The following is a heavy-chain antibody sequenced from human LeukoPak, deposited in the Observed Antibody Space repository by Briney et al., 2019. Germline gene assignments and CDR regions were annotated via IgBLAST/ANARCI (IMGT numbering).Heavy chain of an antibody. Sequence: PGGSLRLSCAASGFTFSSYSMNWVRQAPGKGLEWVSSISSSSSYIYYADSVKGRFTISRDNAKNSLYLQMNSLRAEDTAVYYCARAGLFIAVARDDYWGQGTLVTVSS. V-gene: IGHV3-21*01. D-gene: IGHD6-19*01. CDR3: ARAGLFIAVARDDY. J-gene: IGHJ4*02. CDR1: GFTFSSYS. CDR2: ISSSSSYI.